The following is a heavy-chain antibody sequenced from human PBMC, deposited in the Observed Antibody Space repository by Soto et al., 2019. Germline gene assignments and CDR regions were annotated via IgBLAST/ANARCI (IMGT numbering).Heavy chain of an antibody. CDR3: ENQGDGTPLQFDY. V-gene: IGHV3-74*01. Sequence: GGSLRLSCAASGFTFSSYWMHWVRQAPGKGLVWVSRINSDGSSTSYADSVKGRFTISRDNAKNTLYLQMNSLRAEDTAVYYCENQGDGTPLQFDYWGQGTLVTVSS. D-gene: IGHD6-13*01. J-gene: IGHJ4*02. CDR2: INSDGSST. CDR1: GFTFSSYW.